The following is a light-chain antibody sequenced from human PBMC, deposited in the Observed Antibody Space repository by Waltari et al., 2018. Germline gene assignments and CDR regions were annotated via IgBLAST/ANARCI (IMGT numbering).Light chain of an antibody. J-gene: IGKJ1*01. CDR3: QHYVRLPAT. V-gene: IGKV3-20*01. CDR2: GAS. Sequence: EIVLTQSPGSLSSSPGERVTLSCRASQSVSRALAWYQQKPGQGPRLLIFGASNRATGSPDRFSGSGSETDFSLTISRLEPEDFAVYYCQHYVRLPATFGRGTKVEIK. CDR1: QSVSRA.